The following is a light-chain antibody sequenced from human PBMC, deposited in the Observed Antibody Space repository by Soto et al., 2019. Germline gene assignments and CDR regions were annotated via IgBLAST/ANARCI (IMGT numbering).Light chain of an antibody. CDR3: SAWDDSIYGPV. Sequence: QSVLTQPPSASGTPGQRVAISCSGGSSDIGTNPVNWYLHLPGAAPKLPIYRDNQRPSGVPDRFSGSKSGTSASLTISGLQSEDEADYFCSAWDDSIYGPVFGGGTKVTVL. CDR1: SSDIGTNP. J-gene: IGLJ2*01. CDR2: RDN. V-gene: IGLV1-44*01.